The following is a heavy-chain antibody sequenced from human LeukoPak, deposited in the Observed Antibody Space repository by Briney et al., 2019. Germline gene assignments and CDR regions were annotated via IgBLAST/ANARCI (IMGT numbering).Heavy chain of an antibody. CDR1: CGSISSYY. J-gene: IGHJ4*02. D-gene: IGHD3-9*01. CDR3: ARASPTGYWCEY. Sequence: KPSETLSLTCTVSCGSISSYYWSWIRHPPNKGLVWIGFINYSGSTDYNPSIKSRVTISVDTSKNHYSLKVSSVTAADTAVYYCARASPTGYWCEYWGQGNLVTVSS. V-gene: IGHV4-59*01. CDR2: INYSGST.